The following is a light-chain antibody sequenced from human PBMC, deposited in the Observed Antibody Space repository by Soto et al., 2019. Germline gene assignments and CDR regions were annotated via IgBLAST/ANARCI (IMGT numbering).Light chain of an antibody. CDR2: VGTGGIVG. CDR3: GADHGSGSNFVV. V-gene: IGLV9-49*01. Sequence: QPVLTQPPSASASLGASVTLTCTLSSGYSNYKVDWYQQRPGKGPRFVMRVGTGGIVGSKGDGIPDRFSVLGSGLNRYLTIKNIQEEDESDYHCGADHGSGSNFVVFGSGTQLTVL. J-gene: IGLJ6*01. CDR1: SGYSNYK.